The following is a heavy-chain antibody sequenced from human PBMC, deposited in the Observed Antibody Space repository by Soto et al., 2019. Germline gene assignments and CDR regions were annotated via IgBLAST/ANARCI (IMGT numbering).Heavy chain of an antibody. D-gene: IGHD6-13*01. J-gene: IGHJ4*02. V-gene: IGHV4-39*01. CDR3: ARHGREQLVRVRTDFDF. Sequence: QLQLQESGPGLVKPSETLSLTCTVSGGSTSSSSYYWAWIRQPPGKGLEWIGTVYYSGSTSYNPSLKGRVTISVDTSKDQFSLKLNSVTATDTAVYYCARHGREQLVRVRTDFDFWGQGTLVTVSS. CDR2: VYYSGST. CDR1: GGSTSSSSYY.